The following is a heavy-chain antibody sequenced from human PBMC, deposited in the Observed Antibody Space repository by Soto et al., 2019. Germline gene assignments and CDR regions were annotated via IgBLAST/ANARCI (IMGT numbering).Heavy chain of an antibody. CDR3: VKGSEVARQELDH. Sequence: QVQLVESGGGVVQPGRSPRLSCAASGFTFSNFGMHWVRQAPGKGLEWVAAISSDGGDKYYSHSVKDRFTISRDNSKNPLFLQMNSRRVEDTAVYYCVKGSEVARQELDHWGQGILVTVSS. CDR2: ISSDGGDK. D-gene: IGHD2-15*01. V-gene: IGHV3-30*18. J-gene: IGHJ4*02. CDR1: GFTFSNFG.